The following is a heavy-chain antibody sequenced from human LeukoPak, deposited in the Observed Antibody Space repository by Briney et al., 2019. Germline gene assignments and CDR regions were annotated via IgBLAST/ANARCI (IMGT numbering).Heavy chain of an antibody. CDR3: ARVFCSGGSCYYGSDV. V-gene: IGHV4-59*12. Sequence: SETLSLTCTVSGGSISSYYWSWIRQPPGKGLEWIGYIYYSGSTNYNPSLKSRVTISVDTSKNQFSLKLSSVTAADTAVYYCARVFCSGGSCYYGSDVWGQGTTVTVSS. D-gene: IGHD2-15*01. CDR2: IYYSGST. J-gene: IGHJ6*02. CDR1: GGSISSYY.